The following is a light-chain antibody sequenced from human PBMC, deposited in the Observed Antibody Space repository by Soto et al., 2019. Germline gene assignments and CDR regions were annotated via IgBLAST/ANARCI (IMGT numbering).Light chain of an antibody. CDR1: QTISSTF. CDR3: QQYNDRPPWT. CDR2: GAS. Sequence: EIVLTQSPGTLSLSPGERATLSCRASQTISSTFLAWYRQRPGQAPRLLIYGASSRATGIPDRFSGSGSGTDFTLTISRLEPEDFAVYYCQQYNDRPPWTFGQGTKVEFK. J-gene: IGKJ1*01. V-gene: IGKV3-20*01.